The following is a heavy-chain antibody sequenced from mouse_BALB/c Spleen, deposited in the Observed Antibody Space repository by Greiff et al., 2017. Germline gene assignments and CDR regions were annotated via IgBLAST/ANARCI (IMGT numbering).Heavy chain of an antibody. CDR2: ISSGSSTI. V-gene: IGHV5-17*02. D-gene: IGHD2-1*01. CDR1: GFTFSSFG. J-gene: IGHJ3*01. Sequence: EVKLMESGGGLVQPGGSRKLSCAASGFTFSSFGMHWVRQAPEKGLEWVAYISSGSSTIYYADTVKGRFTISRDNPKNTLFLQMTSLRSEDTAMYYCARGGGNYWFAYWGQGTLVTVSA. CDR3: ARGGGNYWFAY.